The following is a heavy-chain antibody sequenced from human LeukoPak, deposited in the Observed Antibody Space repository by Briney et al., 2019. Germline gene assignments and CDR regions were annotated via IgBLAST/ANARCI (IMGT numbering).Heavy chain of an antibody. D-gene: IGHD3-3*01. J-gene: IGHJ5*02. Sequence: PSETLSLTCSVSGFSINSRDYCGSWLRQPPGKGLEWIGSIYYSGSTYYNPSLKSRVTIFVDTSKNQFSLKLSSVTAADTTALYNCVIQISLTPLEGWFDPWGQGTLVTVSS. V-gene: IGHV4-39*01. CDR2: IYYSGST. CDR1: GFSINSRDYC. CDR3: CVIQISLTPLEGWFDP.